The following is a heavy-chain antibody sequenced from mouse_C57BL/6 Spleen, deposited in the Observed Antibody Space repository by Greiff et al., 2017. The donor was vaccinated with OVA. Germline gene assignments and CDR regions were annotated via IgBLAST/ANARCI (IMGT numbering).Heavy chain of an antibody. V-gene: IGHV1-52*01. Sequence: VQLQQPGAELVRPGSSVKLSCKASGYTFTSYWMHWVKQRPIQGLEWIGNIDPSDSETHYNQKFKDKATLTVDKSSSTAYMQLSSLTSEDSAVYYCARSLYDYDGYFDVWGTGTTVTVSS. J-gene: IGHJ1*03. CDR2: IDPSDSET. CDR1: GYTFTSYW. D-gene: IGHD2-4*01. CDR3: ARSLYDYDGYFDV.